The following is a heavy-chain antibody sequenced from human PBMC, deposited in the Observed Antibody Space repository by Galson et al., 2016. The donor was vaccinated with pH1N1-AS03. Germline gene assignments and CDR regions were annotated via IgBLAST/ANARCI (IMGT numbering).Heavy chain of an antibody. V-gene: IGHV3-11*01. CDR1: GFTFSDYY. J-gene: IGHJ4*02. D-gene: IGHD6-19*01. CDR2: ISYTGTKM. Sequence: SLRLSCAASGFTFSDYYMSWVRQAPGKGLEWVAYISYTGTKMYYAESVKGRFTISRDSAKNSLYLQMNSLRAEDTAVYYCATASTDLGYTSGWPGVFDHWGQGTLVTVSS. CDR3: ATASTDLGYTSGWPGVFDH.